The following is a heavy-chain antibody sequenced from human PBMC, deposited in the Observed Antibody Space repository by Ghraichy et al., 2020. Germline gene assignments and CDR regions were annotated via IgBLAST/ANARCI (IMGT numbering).Heavy chain of an antibody. Sequence: GGSLRLSCAASGFTFSSYWMHWVRQAPGKGLVWVSRINSDGSSTSYADSVKGRFTISRDNAKNTLYLQMNSLRAEDTAVYYCASSLPYDFWSGYYLDYWGQGTLVTVSS. D-gene: IGHD3-3*01. V-gene: IGHV3-74*01. CDR3: ASSLPYDFWSGYYLDY. CDR2: INSDGSST. J-gene: IGHJ4*02. CDR1: GFTFSSYW.